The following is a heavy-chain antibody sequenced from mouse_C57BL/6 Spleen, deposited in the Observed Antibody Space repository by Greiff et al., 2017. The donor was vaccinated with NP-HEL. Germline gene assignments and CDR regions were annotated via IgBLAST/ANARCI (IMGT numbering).Heavy chain of an antibody. CDR3: ARFYDYEFAY. J-gene: IGHJ3*01. Sequence: EVKLVESGGGLVKPGGSLKLSCAASGFTFSDYGMHWVRQAPEKGLEWVAYISSGSSTIYYADTVKGRFTISRDNAKNTLFLQMTSLRSEDTAMYYCARFYDYEFAYWGQGTLVTVSA. CDR2: ISSGSSTI. CDR1: GFTFSDYG. V-gene: IGHV5-17*01. D-gene: IGHD2-4*01.